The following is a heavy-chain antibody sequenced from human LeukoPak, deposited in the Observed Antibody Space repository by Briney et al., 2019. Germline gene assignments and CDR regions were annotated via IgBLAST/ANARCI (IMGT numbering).Heavy chain of an antibody. Sequence: GGSLRLSCAASGFTVSSNYMSWVRQAPGKGLEWVPVIYSGGSTYYADSVKGRFTISRDNSKNTLYLQMNSLRAEDTAVYYCARAPVGATIYFYDYWGQGTLVTVSS. CDR2: IYSGGST. CDR1: GFTVSSNY. V-gene: IGHV3-66*02. D-gene: IGHD5-12*01. J-gene: IGHJ4*02. CDR3: ARAPVGATIYFYDY.